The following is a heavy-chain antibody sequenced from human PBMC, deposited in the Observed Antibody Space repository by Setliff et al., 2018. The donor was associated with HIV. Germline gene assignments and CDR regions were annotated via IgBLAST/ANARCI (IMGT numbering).Heavy chain of an antibody. V-gene: IGHV3-15*01. Sequence: GGSLRLSCAASGFTFSNAWMSWVRQAPGKGLEWVGRIKSKADGGTVDYAAPVKGRFTISRDDSKNTLFLQMNSLKAEDTALYYCTTAGHGSLDFDYWGQGTRVTVSS. CDR3: TTAGHGSLDFDY. CDR1: GFTFSNAW. J-gene: IGHJ4*02. D-gene: IGHD1-1*01. CDR2: IKSKADGGTV.